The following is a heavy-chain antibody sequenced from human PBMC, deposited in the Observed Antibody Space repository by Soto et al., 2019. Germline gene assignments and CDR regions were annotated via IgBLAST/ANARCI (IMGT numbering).Heavy chain of an antibody. J-gene: IGHJ6*02. D-gene: IGHD6-6*01. Sequence: GGSLRLSCAASGFSVSSSDMSWVRQVPGEGLERVSVIYSGGSTHDADYVKGRFSVSRDTSKNTVDLQVNSLRVDDTAVYYCGTSSRKDYHFAMDVWGQGTAVTVSS. CDR1: GFSVSSSD. CDR3: GTSSRKDYHFAMDV. CDR2: IYSGGST. V-gene: IGHV3-53*01.